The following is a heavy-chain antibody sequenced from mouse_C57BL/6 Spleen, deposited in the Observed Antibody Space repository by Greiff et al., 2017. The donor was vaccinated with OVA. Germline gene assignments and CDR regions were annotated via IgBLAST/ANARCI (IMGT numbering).Heavy chain of an antibody. CDR1: GYSFTDYN. CDR3: ARAGIGGYFDV. CDR2: INPNYGTT. D-gene: IGHD3-1*01. Sequence: EVQLVESGPELVKPGASVKISCKASGYSFTDYNMNWVTQSHGKSLEWIGVINPNYGTTSYNHKFKGKATLTVDQSSSTAYMQLNSLTSEDSAVYYCARAGIGGYFDVWGTGTTVTVSS. V-gene: IGHV1-39*01. J-gene: IGHJ1*03.